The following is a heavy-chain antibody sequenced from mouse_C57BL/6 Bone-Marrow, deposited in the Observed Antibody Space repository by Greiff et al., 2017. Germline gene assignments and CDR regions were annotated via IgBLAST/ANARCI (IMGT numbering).Heavy chain of an antibody. CDR3: ARFTTVVAKGY. V-gene: IGHV1-59*01. J-gene: IGHJ2*01. CDR2: IDPSDSYT. D-gene: IGHD1-1*01. CDR1: GYTFTSYW. Sequence: QVQLQQSGAELVRPGTSVKLSCKASGYTFTSYWMHWVKQRPGQGLEWIGVIDPSDSYTNYNQKFKGKATLTVDTSSSTAYMQLSSLTSEDSAVFYCARFTTVVAKGYWGQGTTLTVSS.